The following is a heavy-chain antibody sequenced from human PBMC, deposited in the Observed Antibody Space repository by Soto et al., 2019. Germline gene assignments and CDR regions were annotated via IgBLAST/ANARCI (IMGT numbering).Heavy chain of an antibody. J-gene: IGHJ6*02. CDR1: GYTFTSYG. Sequence: QVQLVQSGGEVTKPGASVKVSCKSSGYTFTSYGVSWVRQAPGQGLEWLGWISVYTGNTKQAQKFQDRVTLTTEASTSTAYLELRNVRSDDTAVYYCARDRCTTDKCYTHHFDVWGQGTTVTVSS. CDR3: ARDRCTTDKCYTHHFDV. V-gene: IGHV1-18*04. D-gene: IGHD2-8*01. CDR2: ISVYTGNT.